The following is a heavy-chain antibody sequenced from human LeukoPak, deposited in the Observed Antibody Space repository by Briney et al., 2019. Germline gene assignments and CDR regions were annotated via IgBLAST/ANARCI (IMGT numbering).Heavy chain of an antibody. Sequence: PGGSLRLSCAASGFTFSSSAMSWVRQAPGKGLEWVSTITGDGDATDYAASVKGRFTVSRDNSKNTLYLQMNSLRAEDTAVYYCAKAGTPGIPFDYWGQGTLLTVPS. J-gene: IGHJ4*02. V-gene: IGHV3-23*01. CDR3: AKAGTPGIPFDY. CDR2: ITGDGDAT. CDR1: GFTFSSSA. D-gene: IGHD3-10*01.